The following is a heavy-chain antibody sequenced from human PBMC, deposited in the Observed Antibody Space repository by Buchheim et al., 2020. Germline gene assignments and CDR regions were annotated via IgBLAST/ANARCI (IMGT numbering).Heavy chain of an antibody. D-gene: IGHD2-8*01. Sequence: QLQLQESGPGLVKPSETLSLTCNVSSGSISSSNYYWGWIRQPPGKRLEWIGSIYYSGNTYYNPSLKSRLTMSVDTSKNQFSLKLSSVTAADTAVYYCARQKQAPLEDIVRVRLILDPFDIWGQGT. CDR3: ARQKQAPLEDIVRVRLILDPFDI. CDR1: SGSISSSNYY. V-gene: IGHV4-39*01. CDR2: IYYSGNT. J-gene: IGHJ3*02.